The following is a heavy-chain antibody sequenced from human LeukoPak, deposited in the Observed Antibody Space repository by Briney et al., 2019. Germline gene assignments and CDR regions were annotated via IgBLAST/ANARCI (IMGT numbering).Heavy chain of an antibody. CDR1: GFTFSSYA. Sequence: GGSLRLSCAASGFTFSSYAMSWVRQAPGKGLEWVSAISGSGGSTYYADSVKGRFTISRDNSKNTLYLQMNSLRAEDTAVYYCARDTTPSSSWTANYYYYGMDVWGQGTTVAVSS. J-gene: IGHJ6*02. CDR3: ARDTTPSSSWTANYYYYGMDV. CDR2: ISGSGGST. V-gene: IGHV3-23*01. D-gene: IGHD6-13*01.